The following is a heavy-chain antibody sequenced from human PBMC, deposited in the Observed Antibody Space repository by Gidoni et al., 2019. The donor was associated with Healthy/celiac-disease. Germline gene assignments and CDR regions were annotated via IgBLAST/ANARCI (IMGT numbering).Heavy chain of an antibody. V-gene: IGHV3-33*01. Sequence: QVQLVESGGGVVQHGRSLRISCAAAGFTFSSYGMHWVRQAPGKGLEWVAVIWYDGSNKYYADSVKGRFTISRDNSKNTLYLQMNSLRAEDTAVYYCAREALRNYYYYYGMDVWGQGTTVTVSS. CDR1: GFTFSSYG. CDR2: IWYDGSNK. J-gene: IGHJ6*02. CDR3: AREALRNYYYYYGMDV.